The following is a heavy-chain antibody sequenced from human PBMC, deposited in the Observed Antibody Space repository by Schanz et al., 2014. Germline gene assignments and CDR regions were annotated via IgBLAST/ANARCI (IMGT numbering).Heavy chain of an antibody. CDR2: ISRDGTTS. CDR3: ARLATSKSRLGDAVDI. Sequence: QVQLVESGGGLVKPGGSLRLSCAASGFIFNDYYMNWLRQAPGKGLEWLSYISRDGTTSYYADSVKGRFTISRDNAKNSLYLQLTSLRPEDTAVYYCARLATSKSRLGDAVDIWGQGTMVTVSS. J-gene: IGHJ3*02. D-gene: IGHD6-6*01. V-gene: IGHV3-11*04. CDR1: GFIFNDYY.